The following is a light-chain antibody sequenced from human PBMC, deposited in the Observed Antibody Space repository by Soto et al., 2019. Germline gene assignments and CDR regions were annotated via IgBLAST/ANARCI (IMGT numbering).Light chain of an antibody. J-gene: IGKJ2*01. CDR1: QSISTW. Sequence: DILMTQSPATLSASVGDRVTITCRASQSISTWLAWYQQKSGRAPKLLVYDASNLQSGVPSRFRGSGSGTDFTLTISSLQPDDFATYYCQQYSSYPYTFGQGTKLEIK. CDR2: DAS. CDR3: QQYSSYPYT. V-gene: IGKV1-5*01.